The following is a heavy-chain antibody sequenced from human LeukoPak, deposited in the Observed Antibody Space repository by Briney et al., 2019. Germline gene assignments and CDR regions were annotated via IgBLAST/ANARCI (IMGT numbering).Heavy chain of an antibody. Sequence: PSETLSLTCAVSGGSISSDGYSWSWIRQPPGKSLEWIGYMYHSGSTYYNPSLKSRVTMSVDRSKNQFSLKLTSVTAADTAVYYCARSTPVTYYFDYWGQGTLVTVSS. CDR1: GGSISSDGYS. D-gene: IGHD4-17*01. J-gene: IGHJ4*02. CDR2: MYHSGST. V-gene: IGHV4-30-2*01. CDR3: ARSTPVTYYFDY.